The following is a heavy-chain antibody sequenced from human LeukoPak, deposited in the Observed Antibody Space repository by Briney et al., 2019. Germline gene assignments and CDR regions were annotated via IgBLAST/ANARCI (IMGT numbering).Heavy chain of an antibody. CDR2: IRSDSKTI. V-gene: IGHV3-48*01. Sequence: PGGSLRLSCVMSGFTFNSEPMNWVRQAPGKGLDWIAHIRSDSKTIVYADSVKGRFTISRDNAKNSLSLQMNSLKSEDTAVYYCTTEAVQVSGRMGRMWRPYFDYWGQGTLVTVSS. CDR1: GFTFNSEP. J-gene: IGHJ4*02. CDR3: TTEAVQVSGRMGRMWRPYFDY. D-gene: IGHD1-14*01.